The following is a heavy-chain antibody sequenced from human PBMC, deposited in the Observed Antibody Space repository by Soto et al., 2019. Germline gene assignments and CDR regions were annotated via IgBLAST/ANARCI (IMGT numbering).Heavy chain of an antibody. V-gene: IGHV1-18*04. CDR1: GYTFASYG. J-gene: IGHJ3*02. D-gene: IGHD3-22*01. Sequence: ASVKVSCKASGYTFASYGISWVRQAPGQGLEWMGWISAYNGNTNYAQKLQGRVTMTTDTSTSTAYMELRSLRSDDTAVYYCARDLTSSGYRGPFDIWGQGTMVTVSS. CDR3: ARDLTSSGYRGPFDI. CDR2: ISAYNGNT.